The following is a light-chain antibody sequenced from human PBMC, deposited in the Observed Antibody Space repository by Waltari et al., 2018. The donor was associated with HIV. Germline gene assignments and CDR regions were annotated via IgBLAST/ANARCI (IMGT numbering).Light chain of an antibody. CDR3: QQHNTYPLT. CDR2: GAT. CDR1: QGIRSY. J-gene: IGKJ3*01. Sequence: DILLTQSPPFLAASVGDRVTISCRASQGIRSYLAWFQQKPGRAPKLLIFGATTVQSGVPSRFSGSGSGTQFTLTINSLQPEDFATYYCQQHNTYPLTFGPGT. V-gene: IGKV1-9*01.